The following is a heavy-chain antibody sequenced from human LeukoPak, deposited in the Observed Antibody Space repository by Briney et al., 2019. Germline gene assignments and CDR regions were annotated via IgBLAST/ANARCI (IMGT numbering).Heavy chain of an antibody. V-gene: IGHV3-30-3*01. CDR3: ARDYSGYSNY. D-gene: IGHD4-11*01. CDR1: GFTFSSYA. J-gene: IGHJ4*02. Sequence: GGSLRLSCAASGFTFSSYAMHWVRQAPGKGLEWVAVISYDGSNKYYADSVKGRFTISRDNSKNTLYLQMNSLRAEDTAVYYCARDYSGYSNYWGQGTLVTVSS. CDR2: ISYDGSNK.